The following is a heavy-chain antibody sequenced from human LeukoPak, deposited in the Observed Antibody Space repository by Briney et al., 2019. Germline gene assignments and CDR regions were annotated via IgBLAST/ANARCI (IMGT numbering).Heavy chain of an antibody. D-gene: IGHD2-15*01. CDR1: GFTFSNYA. Sequence: PGGSLRLSCAASGFTFSNYAMHWVRQAPRKGLEWVAVISYDGSNKYYSDSVKGRFTISRDNSKNTLYLQMNSLRAEDTAVYYCARDDCSGGTCLGGYWGQGTLSPSPQ. CDR3: ARDDCSGGTCLGGY. V-gene: IGHV3-30-3*01. CDR2: ISYDGSNK. J-gene: IGHJ4*02.